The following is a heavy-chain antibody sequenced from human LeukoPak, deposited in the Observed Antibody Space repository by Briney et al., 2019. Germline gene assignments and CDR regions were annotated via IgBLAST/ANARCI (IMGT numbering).Heavy chain of an antibody. J-gene: IGHJ4*02. Sequence: SETLSLTCTVSGGSISSYYWSWIRQPAGKGLEWIGRIYTSGSTNYNPSLKSRVTMSVDTSRNQFSLKLSSVTAADTAVYNCARVGKGSGNFDYWGQGTLVTVSS. V-gene: IGHV4-4*07. CDR2: IYTSGST. CDR1: GGSISSYY. D-gene: IGHD2-15*01. CDR3: ARVGKGSGNFDY.